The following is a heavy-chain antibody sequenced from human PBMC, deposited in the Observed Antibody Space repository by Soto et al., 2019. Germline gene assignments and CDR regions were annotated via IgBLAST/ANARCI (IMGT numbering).Heavy chain of an antibody. D-gene: IGHD1-26*01. CDR3: ARDYPVGG. CDR1: GGTFSSYT. Sequence: QVQLVQSGAEVKKPGSSVKVSCKASGGTFSSYTISWVRQAPGQGLEGMGRIIPILGIANYAQKFQDRVTITPDKSTSTAYMELSSLRSEDMAVYYCARDYPVGGWGQGTLVTVSS. CDR2: IIPILGIA. J-gene: IGHJ4*02. V-gene: IGHV1-69*08.